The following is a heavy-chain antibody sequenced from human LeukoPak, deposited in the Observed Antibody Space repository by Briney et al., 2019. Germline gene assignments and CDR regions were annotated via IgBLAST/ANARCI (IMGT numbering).Heavy chain of an antibody. CDR1: GFTFSSYD. CDR3: ARGYAILTGDNYFDY. D-gene: IGHD3-9*01. V-gene: IGHV3-13*01. Sequence: GGSLRLSCAASGFTFSSYDMHWVRQATGKGLEWVSAIGTAGDTYYPGSVKGRFTISRESAKNSLYLQMNSLGAGDTAVYYCARGYAILTGDNYFDYWGQGTLVTVSS. J-gene: IGHJ4*02. CDR2: IGTAGDT.